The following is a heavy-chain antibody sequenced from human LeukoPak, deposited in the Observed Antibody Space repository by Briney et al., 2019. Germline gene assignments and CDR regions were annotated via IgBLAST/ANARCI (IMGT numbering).Heavy chain of an antibody. CDR2: IRYDGSNK. V-gene: IGHV3-30*02. J-gene: IGHJ4*02. CDR3: AKDVLYSNYGGFDY. CDR1: GFTFSSYG. Sequence: PGGSLRLSCAASGFTFSSYGMHWVRQAPGKGLEWVAFIRYDGSNKYYADSVKGRFTISRDNSKNTLYLQMNSLRAEDTAVYYCAKDVLYSNYGGFDYWGQGTLVTVSS. D-gene: IGHD4-11*01.